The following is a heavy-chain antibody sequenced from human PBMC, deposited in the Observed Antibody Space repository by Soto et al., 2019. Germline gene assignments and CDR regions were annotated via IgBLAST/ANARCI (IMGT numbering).Heavy chain of an antibody. CDR2: VRVKGASYTT. J-gene: IGHJ4*02. Sequence: GVLSLSCAGSGLTFSAHHMNWVRQAPGNGLEWVGRVRVKGASYTTTEYAASVKARFTISRDDSKNSVYLQMNGLETDDTAIYYCVGESFYRLDYWGQGALVTVSS. D-gene: IGHD3-16*01. V-gene: IGHV3-72*01. CDR1: GLTFSAHH. CDR3: VGESFYRLDY.